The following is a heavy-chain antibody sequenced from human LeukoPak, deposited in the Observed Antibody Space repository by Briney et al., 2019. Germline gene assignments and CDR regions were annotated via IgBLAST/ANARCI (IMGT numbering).Heavy chain of an antibody. CDR3: AKALRYFDWYFDY. CDR2: ISYDGGNK. J-gene: IGHJ4*02. D-gene: IGHD3-9*01. CDR1: GFTFSSYG. Sequence: GRSLRLSCAASGFTFSSYGMHWVRQAPGKGLEWVAVISYDGGNKYYADSVKGRFTISRDNSKNTLYLQMNSLRAEDTAVYYCAKALRYFDWYFDYWGQGTLVTVSS. V-gene: IGHV3-30*18.